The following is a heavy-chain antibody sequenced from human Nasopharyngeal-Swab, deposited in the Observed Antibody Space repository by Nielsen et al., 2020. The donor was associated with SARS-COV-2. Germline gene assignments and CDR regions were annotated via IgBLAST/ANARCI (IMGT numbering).Heavy chain of an antibody. CDR3: ARGFNNGPFDN. D-gene: IGHD1/OR15-1a*01. Sequence: GESLKISCAASGSTFGDYGMSWVRQDPGKGLQWVSGINRNGGSSGYADSVTGRFTISRDNARNSLYLQMNSLRAEDTALYYCARGFNNGPFDNWGQGTLVTVSS. J-gene: IGHJ4*02. CDR2: INRNGGSS. CDR1: GSTFGDYG. V-gene: IGHV3-20*04.